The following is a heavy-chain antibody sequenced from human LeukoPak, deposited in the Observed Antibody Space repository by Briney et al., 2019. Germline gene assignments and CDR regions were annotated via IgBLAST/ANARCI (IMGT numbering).Heavy chain of an antibody. CDR2: IYYSGST. V-gene: IGHV4-31*03. CDR1: GGSISSGGYY. D-gene: IGHD5-18*01. Sequence: SQTLSLTCTVSGGSISSGGYYWSWIRQHPGKGLEWIGYIYYSGSTYYNPSLKSRVTISVDTSKNQFSLKLSSVTAADTAVYYCARGFRSGYSCALKPEPFDYWGQGTLVTVSS. J-gene: IGHJ4*02. CDR3: ARGFRSGYSCALKPEPFDY.